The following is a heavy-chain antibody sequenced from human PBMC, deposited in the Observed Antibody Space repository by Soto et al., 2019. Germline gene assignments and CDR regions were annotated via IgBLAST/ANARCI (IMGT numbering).Heavy chain of an antibody. J-gene: IGHJ4*02. D-gene: IGHD5-12*01. CDR2: ISSSSSYI. CDR1: GFTFSSYS. CDR3: ARSDIVAILDY. V-gene: IGHV3-21*01. Sequence: GGSLRLSCAASGFTFSSYSMNWVRQAPGKGLEWVSSISSSSSYIYYADSVKGRFTISRDNAKNSRYLQMNSLGAEDTAVYYCARSDIVAILDYWGQGTLVTVSS.